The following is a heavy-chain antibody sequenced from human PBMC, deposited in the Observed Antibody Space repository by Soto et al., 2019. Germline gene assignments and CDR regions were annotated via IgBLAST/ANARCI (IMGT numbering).Heavy chain of an antibody. CDR1: GASISGTSMYVW. V-gene: IGHV4-4*02. J-gene: IGHJ4*02. Sequence: QVQLQESGPGLVKPAGTLSLTCTVSGASISGTSMYVWWSWVRQPPGKGLEWIGEIYHSGSSNYNPSLKSRVTMSVDKSKNQFSLRLSSVTAADTAVYYCAKMVGATLVDYWGKGSLVTVSS. CDR2: IYHSGSS. D-gene: IGHD1-26*01. CDR3: AKMVGATLVDY.